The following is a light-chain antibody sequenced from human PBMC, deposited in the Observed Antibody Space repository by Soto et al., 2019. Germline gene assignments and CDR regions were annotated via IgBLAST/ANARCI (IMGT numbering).Light chain of an antibody. CDR1: SSDVGGYNY. V-gene: IGLV2-11*01. J-gene: IGLJ1*01. CDR3: GSYAGRYTYV. CDR2: DVN. Sequence: QSVLTQPRSVSGSPGQSVAISCTGTSSDVGGYNYVSWYQQHPGKAPKIMIFDVNKRPSGVPDRFSGSKSGHTASLTIAGLQAEDEGDYYCGSYAGRYTYVFGTGTKVTVL.